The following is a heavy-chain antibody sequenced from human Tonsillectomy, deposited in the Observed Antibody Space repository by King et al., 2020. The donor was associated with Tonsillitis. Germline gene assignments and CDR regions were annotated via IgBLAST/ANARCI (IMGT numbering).Heavy chain of an antibody. CDR2: ISGSGGST. J-gene: IGHJ4*02. D-gene: IGHD3-22*01. CDR1: GFTFSSNA. Sequence: VQLVESGGGLVQPGGSLRLSCAASGFTFSSNAMSWVRQAPGKGLEWVSGISGSGGSTNYADSVKGRFTISRDSSKNPLYLQMNSLRAEDTAVYYWAKAVKYYLDSSEYYFDYWGQGSLVTVSS. V-gene: IGHV3-23*04. CDR3: AKAVKYYLDSSEYYFDY.